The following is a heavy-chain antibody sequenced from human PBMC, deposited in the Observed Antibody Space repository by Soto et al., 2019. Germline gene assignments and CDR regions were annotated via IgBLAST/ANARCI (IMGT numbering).Heavy chain of an antibody. J-gene: IGHJ4*02. CDR2: ISAYNGNT. Sequence: QVQLVQSGAEVKKPGASVKVSCKASGYTFTNYGISWVRQAPGQGLEWMGWISAYNGNTNYAQKLQGRVPVTTDTSTSKAYMEPRSLRSDGTAAYSCVRGSPPVDYWGQGTLVTFS. CDR1: GYTFTNYG. V-gene: IGHV1-18*01. CDR3: VRGSPPVDY.